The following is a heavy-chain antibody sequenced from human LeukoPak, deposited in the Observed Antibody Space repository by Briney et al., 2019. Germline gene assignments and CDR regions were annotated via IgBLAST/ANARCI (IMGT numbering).Heavy chain of an antibody. D-gene: IGHD6-19*01. V-gene: IGHV1-18*01. Sequence: GASVKFSFKASGYTFTSYGISWVRQAPGQGLEWMGWISAYNGNTNYAQKLQGRVTMTTDTSTSTAYMERRSLRSDDTAVYYCARDPGYSSGWYGYFDYWGQGTLVTVSS. CDR1: GYTFTSYG. J-gene: IGHJ4*02. CDR3: ARDPGYSSGWYGYFDY. CDR2: ISAYNGNT.